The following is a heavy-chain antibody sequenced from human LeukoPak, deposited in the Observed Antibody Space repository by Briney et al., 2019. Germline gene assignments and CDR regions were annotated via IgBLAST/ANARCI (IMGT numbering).Heavy chain of an antibody. Sequence: GGSLRLSCTASRFTLSSYAMHWVRQAPGKGLKWVAVISYDGSNKYYADSVKGRFTISRDNSKNTLYLQMNSLRAEDTAVYYCARDEERITMVRGVTSYYGMDVWGQGTTVTVSS. V-gene: IGHV3-30-3*01. CDR1: RFTLSSYA. CDR3: ARDEERITMVRGVTSYYGMDV. CDR2: ISYDGSNK. J-gene: IGHJ6*02. D-gene: IGHD3-10*01.